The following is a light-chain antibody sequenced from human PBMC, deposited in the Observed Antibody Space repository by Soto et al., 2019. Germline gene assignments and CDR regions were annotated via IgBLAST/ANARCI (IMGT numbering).Light chain of an antibody. CDR3: QQYNDYSSWT. Sequence: DLQMTQSPSTLSASVGDRVPITYRASQSITKYLGWYQQKPGKAPNLLIYDVSILESGVPSRFSGSGSGTEFTLTISSLQADDFATYYCQQYNDYSSWTFGQGTKV. CDR1: QSITKY. J-gene: IGKJ1*01. V-gene: IGKV1-5*01. CDR2: DVS.